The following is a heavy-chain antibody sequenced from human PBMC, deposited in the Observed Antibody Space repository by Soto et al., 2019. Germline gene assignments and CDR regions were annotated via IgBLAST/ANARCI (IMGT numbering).Heavy chain of an antibody. CDR1: GGTFSNYA. J-gene: IGHJ4*02. Sequence: QVQLVQSGAEVKKPGSSVKVSCKASGGTFSNYAINWVRQAPGHGLEWMGGIIPIFGTANYAQKFPGRVTITADESTSTAYVDLSRLRYEDTAVYYCARPVELATIARSYLFYWGQGTLVTVSS. CDR2: IIPIFGTA. CDR3: ARPVELATIARSYLFY. V-gene: IGHV1-69*01. D-gene: IGHD5-12*01.